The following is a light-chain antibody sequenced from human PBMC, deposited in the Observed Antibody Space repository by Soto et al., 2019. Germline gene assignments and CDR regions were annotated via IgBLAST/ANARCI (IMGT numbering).Light chain of an antibody. Sequence: EIVLTQSPATLSLSPGERATLSCRASQSVSSNLAWYQQNPGQAPRLLIYDASNRATGIPARFSGSGSGTDFTLTISSLEPEDFAVYYCQQRSNWPPYTFGKGTKLEIK. CDR1: QSVSSN. J-gene: IGKJ2*01. CDR3: QQRSNWPPYT. V-gene: IGKV3-11*01. CDR2: DAS.